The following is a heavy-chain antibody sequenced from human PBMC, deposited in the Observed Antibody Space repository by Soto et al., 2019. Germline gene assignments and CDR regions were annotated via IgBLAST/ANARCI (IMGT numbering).Heavy chain of an antibody. Sequence: PSETLSLTCTVSGGSISSSSYYWGWIRQPPGKGLEWIGSIYYSGSTYYNPSLKSRVTISVDTSKNQFSLKLSSVTAADTAVYYCARRVVPPYSDFWRSEQGYAFDIWGQGTMVTVSS. D-gene: IGHD3-3*01. CDR3: ARRVVPPYSDFWRSEQGYAFDI. CDR1: GGSISSSSYY. CDR2: IYYSGST. V-gene: IGHV4-39*01. J-gene: IGHJ3*02.